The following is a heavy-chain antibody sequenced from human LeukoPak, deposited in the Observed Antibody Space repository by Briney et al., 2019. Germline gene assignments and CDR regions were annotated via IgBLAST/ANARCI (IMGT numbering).Heavy chain of an antibody. Sequence: GGSLRLSCAASGFTFSDYYMSWIRQTPGKGLEWVSTFSGSVDTTYHADSVKGRFTISRDNSKNTVYLQMNSLRAEDTAVYYCAKASAGTCSGARCYYFDSWGQGTPVTVSS. CDR2: FSGSVDTT. CDR1: GFTFSDYY. J-gene: IGHJ4*02. D-gene: IGHD2-15*01. CDR3: AKASAGTCSGARCYYFDS. V-gene: IGHV3-23*01.